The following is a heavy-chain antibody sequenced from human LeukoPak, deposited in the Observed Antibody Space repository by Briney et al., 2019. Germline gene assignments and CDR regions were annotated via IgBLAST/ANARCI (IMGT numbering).Heavy chain of an antibody. CDR1: GGSFSGYY. CDR3: ARELRFLGVFDI. J-gene: IGHJ3*02. D-gene: IGHD3-3*01. Sequence: SETLSLTCAVYGGSFSGYYWSWIRQPPGKGLEWIGEINHSGSTNYNPSLKSRVTISVDTSKNQFSLKLSSVTAADTAVYYCARELRFLGVFDIWGQGKMVTVSS. CDR2: INHSGST. V-gene: IGHV4-34*01.